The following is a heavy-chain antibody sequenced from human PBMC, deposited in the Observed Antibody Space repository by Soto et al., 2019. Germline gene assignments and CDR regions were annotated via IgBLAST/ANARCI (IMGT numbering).Heavy chain of an antibody. CDR1: GYTFTSYG. CDR3: ARDSWAMGPPGGHDAFDI. Sequence: QVQLVQSGAEVKKPGASVKVSCKASGYTFTSYGISWVRQAPGQGLEWMGWISAYNGNTNYAQKLQGRVTMTTDTSTSTAYMELRSLRSDDTAVYYCARDSWAMGPPGGHDAFDIWGQGTMVTVSS. J-gene: IGHJ3*02. V-gene: IGHV1-18*01. D-gene: IGHD3-16*01. CDR2: ISAYNGNT.